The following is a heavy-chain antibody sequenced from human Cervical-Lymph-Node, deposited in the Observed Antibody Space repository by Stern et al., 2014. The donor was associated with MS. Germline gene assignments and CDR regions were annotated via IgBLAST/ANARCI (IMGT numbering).Heavy chain of an antibody. Sequence: QEQLAESGAEVKKPGASVKLSCQASGFTFTDDNVHWVRQGPGQGLEWLGMITPSAGRTPYTQKLQGRVTMTRDTSTTTVYMELSALRSEDSAMYYCATCRYGDYADVDSWGQGTLVTVSS. CDR3: ATCRYGDYADVDS. V-gene: IGHV1-46*01. CDR2: ITPSAGRT. D-gene: IGHD4-17*01. CDR1: GFTFTDDN. J-gene: IGHJ4*02.